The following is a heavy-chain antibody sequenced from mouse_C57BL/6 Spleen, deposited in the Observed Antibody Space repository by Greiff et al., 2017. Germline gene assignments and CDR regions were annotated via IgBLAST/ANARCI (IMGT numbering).Heavy chain of an antibody. CDR1: GYAFSSSW. Sequence: QVQLQQSGPELVKLGASVKISCKASGYAFSSSWMNWVKQRPGKGLEWIGRIYPGDGDTNYNGKFKGKATLTADKSSSTAYMQLSSLTSEDSAVYFCARLVYYGNSPFDYWGQGTTLTVSS. V-gene: IGHV1-82*01. J-gene: IGHJ2*01. CDR2: IYPGDGDT. D-gene: IGHD2-1*01. CDR3: ARLVYYGNSPFDY.